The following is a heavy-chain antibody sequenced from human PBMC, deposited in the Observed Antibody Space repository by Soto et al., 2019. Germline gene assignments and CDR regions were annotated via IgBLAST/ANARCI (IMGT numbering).Heavy chain of an antibody. V-gene: IGHV3-15*01. CDR1: EFTFTYAW. J-gene: IGHJ4*02. CDR3: TSLYFGH. D-gene: IGHD3-16*02. Sequence: EVQLVESGGDLVKPGGSLRLSCAASEFTFTYAWMSWVRQAPGKGLEWVGRIKSKTDGGTTDYAAPVKGRFTISRVESQNTLYLQMNSLKTEDTAVYYCTSLYFGHWGQGTLVTVSS. CDR2: IKSKTDGGTT.